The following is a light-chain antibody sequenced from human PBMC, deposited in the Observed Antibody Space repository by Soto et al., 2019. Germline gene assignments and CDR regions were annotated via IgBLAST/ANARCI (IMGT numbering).Light chain of an antibody. CDR3: SSYASRSTLV. V-gene: IGLV2-14*01. J-gene: IGLJ1*01. Sequence: QSVLTQPASVSGSPGQSITLSCTGTSSDVGGYNYVSWYQQHPGKAPKLMIYDVSNRTSGVSNRFSGSKSGNTASLTISGLHAEDEAAYYCSSYASRSTLVFGTGTKLTVL. CDR2: DVS. CDR1: SSDVGGYNY.